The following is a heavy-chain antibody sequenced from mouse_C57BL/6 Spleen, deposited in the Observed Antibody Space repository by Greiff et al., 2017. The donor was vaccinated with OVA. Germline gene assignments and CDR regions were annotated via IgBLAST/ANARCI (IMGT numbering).Heavy chain of an antibody. V-gene: IGHV1-9*01. CDR1: GYTFTGYW. CDR3: ARSPTVVAYYFDY. CDR2: ILPGSGST. D-gene: IGHD1-1*01. Sequence: QVQLQQPGAELVKPGASVKLSCKASGYTFTGYWIEWVKQRPGHGLEWIGEILPGSGSTNYNEKFKGKATFTADTSSNTAYMQLSSLTTEDSAIYYCARSPTVVAYYFDYWGQGTTLTVSS. J-gene: IGHJ2*01.